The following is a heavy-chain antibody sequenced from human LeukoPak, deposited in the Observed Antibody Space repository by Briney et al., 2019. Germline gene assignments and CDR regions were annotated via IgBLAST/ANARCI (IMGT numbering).Heavy chain of an antibody. D-gene: IGHD6-13*01. CDR1: GGSISSRSYY. J-gene: IGHJ6*02. CDR3: ARATSSSSWLDV. Sequence: KPSETLSLTCTVSGGSISSRSYYWGWIRQPPGKVLEWIGSMYYSGSTYYNPSLKSRAIITADTSKNQFSLNLSSVTAADTAVYYCARATSSSSWLDVWGQGTTVTVSS. V-gene: IGHV4-39*01. CDR2: MYYSGST.